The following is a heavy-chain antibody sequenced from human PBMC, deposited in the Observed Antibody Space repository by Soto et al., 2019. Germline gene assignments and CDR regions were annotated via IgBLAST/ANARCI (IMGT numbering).Heavy chain of an antibody. CDR3: ARHYSSGSRNWFDP. J-gene: IGHJ5*02. V-gene: IGHV4-39*01. CDR1: GGSINSSSYF. D-gene: IGHD6-19*01. Sequence: LSLTCSVSGGSINSSSYFWGWVRQPPGKGLEWIGSIYYSGSTYYNPSLRSRVTISVDTSKNQFSLKLSSVTAADTAVLYCARHYSSGSRNWFDPWGQGTLVTVPS. CDR2: IYYSGST.